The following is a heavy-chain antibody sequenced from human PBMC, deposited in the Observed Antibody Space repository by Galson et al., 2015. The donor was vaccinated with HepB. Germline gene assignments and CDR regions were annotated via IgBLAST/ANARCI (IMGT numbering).Heavy chain of an antibody. D-gene: IGHD5-18*01. Sequence: SVKVSCKASGFSFTGYYIRWVRQAPGQGLEWLGWINPYNGGTNHAKNFQGRVTMTSDTANRTAYLELSGLRFDDTAIYYCARARRIQLSTTPFDYWGQGALVTVSS. CDR2: INPYNGGT. CDR1: GFSFTGYY. CDR3: ARARRIQLSTTPFDY. J-gene: IGHJ4*02. V-gene: IGHV1-2*02.